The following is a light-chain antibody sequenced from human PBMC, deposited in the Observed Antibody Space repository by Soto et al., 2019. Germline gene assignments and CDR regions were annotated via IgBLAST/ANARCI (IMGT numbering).Light chain of an antibody. J-gene: IGLJ1*01. CDR2: GVS. V-gene: IGLV2-14*01. Sequence: QSALTQPASVSASPGQSITISCTGSNSDVGGYNYVSWYQQHPGKAPQLVIYGVSDRPSGVSNRFSGSKSGNTASLTISGLQAEDEADYYCSSYTSSSTFVFGSGTKLTVL. CDR1: NSDVGGYNY. CDR3: SSYTSSSTFV.